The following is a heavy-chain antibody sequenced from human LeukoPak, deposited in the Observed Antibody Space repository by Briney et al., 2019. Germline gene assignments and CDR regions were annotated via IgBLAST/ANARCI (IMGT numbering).Heavy chain of an antibody. CDR1: GGSISSSSYY. V-gene: IGHV4-39*07. Sequence: MSSETLSLTCTVSGGSISSSSYYWGWIRQPPGKGLEWIGSMYYSGSTYYNPSLKSRVTISVDTSKNQFSLKLSSVTAADTAVYYCANYGSGSYRFDPWGQGTLVTVSS. CDR2: MYYSGST. J-gene: IGHJ5*02. CDR3: ANYGSGSYRFDP. D-gene: IGHD3-10*01.